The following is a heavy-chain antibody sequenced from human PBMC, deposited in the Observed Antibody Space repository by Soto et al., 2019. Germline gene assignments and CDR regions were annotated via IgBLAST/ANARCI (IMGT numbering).Heavy chain of an antibody. J-gene: IGHJ4*02. CDR2: IIPIFGTA. CDR3: ARSLDYDSSTILTY. Sequence: QVQLVQSGAEVKKPGSSVKVSCKASGGTFSSYAISWVRQAPGQGLEWMGGIIPIFGTANYAQKFQGRVTITADESTSTAYMELSSLRSEDTDVYYCARSLDYDSSTILTYWGQGTLVTVSS. CDR1: GGTFSSYA. D-gene: IGHD3-22*01. V-gene: IGHV1-69*01.